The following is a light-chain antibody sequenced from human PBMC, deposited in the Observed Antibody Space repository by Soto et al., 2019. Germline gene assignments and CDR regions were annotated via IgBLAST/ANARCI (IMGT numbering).Light chain of an antibody. CDR2: KTS. CDR3: MQITQSPYT. J-gene: IGKJ2*01. Sequence: DIVMTQAPLSSPVTLGQPASISCRSSQSLVHRDGNSYLSWLQQRPGQPQRLLIYKTSIRFSGVPDRFIGSGARTDFTLKINRVEAEDDAIYYCMQITQSPYTFGQGTKLEIK. CDR1: QSLVHRDGNSY. V-gene: IGKV2-24*01.